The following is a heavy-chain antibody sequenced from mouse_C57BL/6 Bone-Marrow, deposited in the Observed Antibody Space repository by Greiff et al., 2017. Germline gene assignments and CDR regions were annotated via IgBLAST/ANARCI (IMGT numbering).Heavy chain of an antibody. J-gene: IGHJ3*01. CDR1: GFSLTSYG. CDR2: IWSGGST. V-gene: IGHV2-2*01. D-gene: IGHD2-9*01. Sequence: VKVEESGPGLVQPSQSLSITCTVSGFSLTSYGVHWVRQSPGKGLEWLGVIWSGGSTDYNAAFISRLSISKDNSKSQVFFKMNSLQADDTAIYYCARTGDRTSYGYDGAWFAYWGQGTLVTVSA. CDR3: ARTGDRTSYGYDGAWFAY.